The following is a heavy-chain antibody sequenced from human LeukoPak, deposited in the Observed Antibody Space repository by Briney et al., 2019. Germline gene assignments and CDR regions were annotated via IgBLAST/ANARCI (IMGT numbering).Heavy chain of an antibody. D-gene: IGHD2-15*01. CDR1: GITFDDYA. Sequence: GGSLRVSCAASGITFDDYAMYWVRQGPGEGLGWVAGISWNSVSIGYADSVKGRFTISRDNAKNSLYLQMNSLRNEDTALYYCAKELGGGSDGLDIWGQGTMVTVSS. CDR3: AKELGGGSDGLDI. CDR2: ISWNSVSI. J-gene: IGHJ3*02. V-gene: IGHV3-9*01.